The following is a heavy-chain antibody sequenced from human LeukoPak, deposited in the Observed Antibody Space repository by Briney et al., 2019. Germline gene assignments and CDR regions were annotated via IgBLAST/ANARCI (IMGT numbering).Heavy chain of an antibody. V-gene: IGHV2-5*01. CDR1: GFSLSTSGVG. CDR2: IYWNVDK. J-gene: IGHJ4*02. CDR3: AHSEGITGTTSSWVVPMDFDY. D-gene: IGHD1-7*01. Sequence: VSGPTLVKPTQTLTLTCTFSGFSLSTSGVGVGWIRQPPGKALEWLALIYWNVDKRYSPSLKSRLTITKDTSKNQVVLTMTNMDPVDTATYYCAHSEGITGTTSSWVVPMDFDYWGQGTLVTVSS.